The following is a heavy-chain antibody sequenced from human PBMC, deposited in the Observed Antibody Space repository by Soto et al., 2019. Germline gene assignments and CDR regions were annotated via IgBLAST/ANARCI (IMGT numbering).Heavy chain of an antibody. J-gene: IGHJ6*02. CDR2: IYYSGST. CDR3: ARGPILGVVIPYDYYYGLVV. D-gene: IGHD3-3*01. Sequence: SATLSLTCTVSGGSISSYYWSWIRQPPGKGLEWIGYIYYSGSTNYNPSLKSRVTISVDTSKNQFSLKLSSVTAADTAVYYCARGPILGVVIPYDYYYGLVVWGHGTTVTVSS. CDR1: GGSISSYY. V-gene: IGHV4-59*01.